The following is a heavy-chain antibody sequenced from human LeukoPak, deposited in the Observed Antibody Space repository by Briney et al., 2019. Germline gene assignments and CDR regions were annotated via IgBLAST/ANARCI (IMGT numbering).Heavy chain of an antibody. CDR1: GGSIGDHY. Sequence: SETLSLTCTVSGGSIGDHYWSWIRQPPGKGLEWVGYIYYSGSINYNPSLNRRVTVSVDTSKNQFSLKLRSVTAADTAVYYCARGGCIAAAREENWFDPWGQGTLVTVSS. D-gene: IGHD6-13*01. CDR2: IYYSGSI. J-gene: IGHJ5*02. CDR3: ARGGCIAAAREENWFDP. V-gene: IGHV4-59*11.